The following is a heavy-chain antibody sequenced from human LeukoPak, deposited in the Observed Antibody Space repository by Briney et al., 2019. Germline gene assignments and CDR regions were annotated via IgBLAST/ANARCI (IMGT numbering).Heavy chain of an antibody. CDR2: INPNSGGT. D-gene: IGHD6-19*01. J-gene: IGHJ5*02. CDR1: GYTFTGYY. CDR3: ARVIEYSSGWYWANWFDP. V-gene: IGHV1-2*02. Sequence: GASVKVSCKASGYTFTGYYMHWVRQAPGQGLEWMGWINPNSGGTNYAQKFQGRVTMTRDTSISTAYMELSRLRSDDTAVYYCARVIEYSSGWYWANWFDPWGQGTLVTVSS.